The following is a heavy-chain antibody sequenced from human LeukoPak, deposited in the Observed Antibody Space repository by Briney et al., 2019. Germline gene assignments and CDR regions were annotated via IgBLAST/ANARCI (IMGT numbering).Heavy chain of an antibody. CDR1: GYTSTGYY. D-gene: IGHD3-16*01. J-gene: IGHJ6*02. CDR3: AREGFVPQYYYYGMDV. CDR2: INPNSGGT. V-gene: IGHV1-2*04. Sequence: ASVKVSCRASGYTSTGYYMHWVRQAPGQGLEWMGWINPNSGGTNYAQKFQGWVTMTRDTSISTAYMELSRLRSDDTAVYYCAREGFVPQYYYYGMDVWGQGTTVTVSS.